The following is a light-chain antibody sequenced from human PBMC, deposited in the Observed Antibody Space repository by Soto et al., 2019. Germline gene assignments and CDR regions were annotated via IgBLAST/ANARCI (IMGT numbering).Light chain of an antibody. Sequence: DIPMTQSPSTLSASVGDRVTITCRASQSISYWLAWYQQKPGKAPTVLIYKASILESGVPSRFSGSGSGTEFTLTISSLQPDDFATYYCQQYNSYSITFGGGTKVEMK. CDR3: QQYNSYSIT. CDR1: QSISYW. J-gene: IGKJ4*01. V-gene: IGKV1-5*03. CDR2: KAS.